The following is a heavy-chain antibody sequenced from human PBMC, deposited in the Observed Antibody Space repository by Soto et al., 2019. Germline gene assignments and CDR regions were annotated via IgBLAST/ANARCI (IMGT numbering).Heavy chain of an antibody. CDR3: AREVPVIYGSGSYYSGSPYYYYGMDV. D-gene: IGHD3-10*01. CDR1: GFTFSSYS. CDR2: ISSSSSYI. J-gene: IGHJ6*02. Sequence: GGSLRLSCAASGFTFSSYSMNWVRQAPGKGLEWVSSISSSSSYIYYADSVKGRFTISRDNAKNSLYLQMNSLRAEDTAVYYCAREVPVIYGSGSYYSGSPYYYYGMDVWGQGTTVTVSS. V-gene: IGHV3-21*01.